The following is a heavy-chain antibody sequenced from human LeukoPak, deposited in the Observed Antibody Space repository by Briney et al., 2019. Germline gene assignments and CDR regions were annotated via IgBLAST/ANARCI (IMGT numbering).Heavy chain of an antibody. CDR1: GYTFTGYY. Sequence: RGASVKVSCKASGYTFTGYYMHWVRQAPGQGLEWMGWINPNSGGTNYAQKFQGWVTMTRDTSISTAYMELSRLRSEDTAVYYCASPATNDYYYYYMDVWGKGTTVTVSS. CDR3: ASPATNDYYYYYMDV. D-gene: IGHD2-15*01. CDR2: INPNSGGT. V-gene: IGHV1-2*04. J-gene: IGHJ6*03.